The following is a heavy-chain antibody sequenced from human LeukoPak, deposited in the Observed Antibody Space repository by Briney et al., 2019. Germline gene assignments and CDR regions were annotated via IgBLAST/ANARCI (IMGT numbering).Heavy chain of an antibody. J-gene: IGHJ4*02. CDR1: GFTVSSNY. CDR2: IYSGGST. D-gene: IGHD5-18*01. V-gene: IGHV3-66*01. Sequence: GGSLRLSCAASGFTVSSNYMSWVRQAPGKGLEWVSVIYSGGSTYYADSVKGRFTISRDNSKNTLYLQMNSLRAEDTAVYYCARDSGYSYGYSFDYWGQGTLVTVSS. CDR3: ARDSGYSYGYSFDY.